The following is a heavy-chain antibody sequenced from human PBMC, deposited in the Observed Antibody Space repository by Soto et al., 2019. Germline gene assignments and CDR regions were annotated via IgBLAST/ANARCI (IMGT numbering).Heavy chain of an antibody. CDR1: GFSLSASGAS. CDR2: IYWNDDK. J-gene: IGHJ5*02. CDR3: AHRLDVPGLAFDP. V-gene: IGHV2-5*01. Sequence: SCPTLVNPTQTLRLTCAFSGFSLSASGASXGWIRQPPGKALEWLAHIYWNDDKRYSPSLRSRLTISKDTSKNQVVLTFTNMDPADTGTYYCAHRLDVPGLAFDPWGQGTLVTVSS. D-gene: IGHD3-10*02.